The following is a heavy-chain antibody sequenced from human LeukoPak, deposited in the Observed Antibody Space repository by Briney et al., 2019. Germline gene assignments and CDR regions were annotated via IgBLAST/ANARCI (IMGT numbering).Heavy chain of an antibody. J-gene: IGHJ6*03. CDR3: ARGAGYCSSTSCYWYYYYYYYMDV. V-gene: IGHV4-39*01. Sequence: PSETLSLTCTVSGGSITSSNYYWGWIRQPPGKGLEWIGSIYYSGRIYYNPSLNSRVTISVDTSKTQFSLRLSSVTAADTAVYYCARGAGYCSSTSCYWYYYYYYYMDVWGKGTTVTVSS. CDR2: IYYSGRI. CDR1: GGSITSSNYY. D-gene: IGHD2-2*01.